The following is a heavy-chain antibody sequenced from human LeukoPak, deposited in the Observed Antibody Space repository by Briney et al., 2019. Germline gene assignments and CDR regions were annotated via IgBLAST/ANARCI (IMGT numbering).Heavy chain of an antibody. J-gene: IGHJ4*02. CDR1: GFTFSSYG. CDR2: IRYDGSNK. D-gene: IGHD3-22*01. Sequence: GGSLRLSCAASGFTFSSYGMHWVRQAPGKGLEWVAFIRYDGSNKYYADSVKGRFTISRDNSKNTLYLQMNSLRAEDTAVYYCAKARRHYYDSSGPLGDYWGQGTLVTLSS. V-gene: IGHV3-30*02. CDR3: AKARRHYYDSSGPLGDY.